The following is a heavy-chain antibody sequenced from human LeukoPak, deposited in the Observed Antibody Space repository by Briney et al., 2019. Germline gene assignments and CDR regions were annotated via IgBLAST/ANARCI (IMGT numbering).Heavy chain of an antibody. CDR2: IYYSGST. D-gene: IGHD3-10*01. CDR1: GGSISSYY. Sequence: PSETLSLTCTVSGGSISSYYWSWIRQPPGRRLEWIGYIYYSGSTNYNPSLKSRVTISVDTSKNQFSLKLSSVTAADTAVYYCARNGRFGDWFDPWGQGTLVTVSS. CDR3: ARNGRFGDWFDP. J-gene: IGHJ5*02. V-gene: IGHV4-59*12.